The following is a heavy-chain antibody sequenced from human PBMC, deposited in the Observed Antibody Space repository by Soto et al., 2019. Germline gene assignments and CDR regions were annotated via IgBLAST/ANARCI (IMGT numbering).Heavy chain of an antibody. V-gene: IGHV4-59*02. CDR2: IYYRGSA. CDR1: GKSANNHH. Sequence: LSITRARSGKSANNHHLSWMRHPPGKEQECISYIYYRGSANYNPSLKSRVTISIHTSKNQFSLNLSSMTSADTAVYYCARGPLVPSSEGVPAPLDRFAPRGQGSLVLGSS. CDR3: ARGPLVPSSEGVPAPLDRFAP. D-gene: IGHD3-16*01. J-gene: IGHJ5*02.